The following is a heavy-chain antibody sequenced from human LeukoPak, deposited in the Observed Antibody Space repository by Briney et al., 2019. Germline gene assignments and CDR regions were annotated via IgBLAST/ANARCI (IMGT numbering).Heavy chain of an antibody. CDR2: ISAYNGNT. CDR3: ARDCRYSSSCPFDY. J-gene: IGHJ4*02. CDR1: GYTFTSYG. D-gene: IGHD6-13*01. V-gene: IGHV1-18*01. Sequence: ASVKVSCKASGYTFTSYGISWVRQAPGQGLEWMGWISAYNGNTNYAQKLQGRVTMTTDTSTSTAYMELRSLRSDDTAVYYCARDCRYSSSCPFDYWGQGTLVTVSS.